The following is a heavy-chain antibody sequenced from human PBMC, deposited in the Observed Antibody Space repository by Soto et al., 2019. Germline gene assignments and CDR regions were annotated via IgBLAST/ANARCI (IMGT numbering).Heavy chain of an antibody. Sequence: EVQLVESGGGLVQPGGSLRLSCAASGFTVSSNFMNWVRQAPGKGLEWVSVIYSGGNTYYADSVKGRFTISRHNSKNTLYLQINSLRVEDSGVYYCARDNDYGSGSLDYWGQGTLVIVSS. J-gene: IGHJ4*02. CDR3: ARDNDYGSGSLDY. CDR1: GFTVSSNF. D-gene: IGHD3-10*01. V-gene: IGHV3-53*04. CDR2: IYSGGNT.